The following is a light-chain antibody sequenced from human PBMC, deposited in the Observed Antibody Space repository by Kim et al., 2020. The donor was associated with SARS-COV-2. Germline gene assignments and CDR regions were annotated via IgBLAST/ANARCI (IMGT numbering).Light chain of an antibody. CDR2: KSS. Sequence: DIQMTQSPSTVSASIGDTITITCRASQTLDNWLAWYQQRPGKAPKLLVYKSSNLQSGVPSRFSGSGSGTEFTLTISSLQPDDFATYYCQQYNSRYTFGQGTKLEI. CDR1: QTLDNW. V-gene: IGKV1-5*03. J-gene: IGKJ2*01. CDR3: QQYNSRYT.